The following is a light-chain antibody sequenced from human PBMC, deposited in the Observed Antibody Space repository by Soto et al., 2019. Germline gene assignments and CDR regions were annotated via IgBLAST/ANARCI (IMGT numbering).Light chain of an antibody. CDR3: QQYNNWPPLYT. Sequence: EIVMTQSPATLSMSPGERATLSCRASQSISSNLAWYQQKPGQAPRLLIYGASTRATGIPARFSGSGSGTGVTLTISSLHAEDFAIYYCQQYNNWPPLYTFGQGTKLENK. V-gene: IGKV3-15*01. J-gene: IGKJ2*01. CDR1: QSISSN. CDR2: GAS.